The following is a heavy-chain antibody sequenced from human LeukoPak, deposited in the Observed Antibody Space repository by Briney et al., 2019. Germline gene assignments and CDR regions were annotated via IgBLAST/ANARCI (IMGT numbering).Heavy chain of an antibody. CDR3: ANSHYPSYCNGGSCYSGGWFDP. D-gene: IGHD2-15*01. CDR1: GGTFSGYA. Sequence: ASVKVSCKASGGTFSGYAISWVRQAPGQGLEWMGGIIPIFGTANYAQKFQGRVTITADESTSTAYMELSSLRSEDTAVYYCANSHYPSYCNGGSCYSGGWFDPWGQGTLVTVSS. J-gene: IGHJ5*02. CDR2: IIPIFGTA. V-gene: IGHV1-69*13.